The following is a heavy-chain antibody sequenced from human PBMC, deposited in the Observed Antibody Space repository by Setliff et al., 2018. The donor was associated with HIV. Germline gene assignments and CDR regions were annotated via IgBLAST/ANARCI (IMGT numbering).Heavy chain of an antibody. CDR2: IIPLFGTA. D-gene: IGHD2-8*01. CDR1: GYTFTSYD. Sequence: SVKVSCKTSGYTFTSYDINWVRQATGQGLEWMGGIIPLFGTANYAQKFQGRVTMTTDELMTTAYLELGSLRSEDTAVYYCASGSGYCKNGVCYIGVHRTPDKYYFDSWGQGALVTVSS. CDR3: ASGSGYCKNGVCYIGVHRTPDKYYFDS. V-gene: IGHV1-69*05. J-gene: IGHJ4*02.